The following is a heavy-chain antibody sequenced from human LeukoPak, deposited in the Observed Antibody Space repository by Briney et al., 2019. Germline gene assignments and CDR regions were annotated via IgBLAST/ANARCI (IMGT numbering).Heavy chain of an antibody. CDR2: ISWNSGSI. CDR1: GFTFDDYA. J-gene: IGHJ6*03. V-gene: IGHV3-9*01. CDR3: AKDLSHTPYYMDG. Sequence: PGGSLRLSCAASGFTFDDYAMHWVRQAPGKGLEWVSGISWNSGSIGYADSVKGRFTISRDNAKNSLYLQMNSLRAEDTALYYCAKDLSHTPYYMDGWGKGTTVTVSS.